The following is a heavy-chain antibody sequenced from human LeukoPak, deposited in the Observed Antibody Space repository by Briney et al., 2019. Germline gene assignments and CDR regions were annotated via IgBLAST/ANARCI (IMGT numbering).Heavy chain of an antibody. CDR3: AKDMSSSWYAFDY. J-gene: IGHJ4*02. V-gene: IGHV4-59*01. CDR2: IYYSGST. D-gene: IGHD6-13*01. Sequence: TSETLSLTCTVSGGSISNYYWSWIRQPPGKGLEWIGYIYYSGSTNYNPSLKSRVTMSVDTSENQFSLKLSSVTAADTAVYYCAKDMSSSWYAFDYWGQGTLVTVSS. CDR1: GGSISNYY.